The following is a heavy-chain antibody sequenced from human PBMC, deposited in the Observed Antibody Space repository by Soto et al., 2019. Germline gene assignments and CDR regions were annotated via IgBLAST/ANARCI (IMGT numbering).Heavy chain of an antibody. J-gene: IGHJ1*01. CDR2: IIPILGIA. V-gene: IGHV1-69*02. CDR3: LRVGLASLGSLH. CDR1: GGTFSSYT. D-gene: IGHD6-13*01. Sequence: QVQLVQSGAEVKKPGSSVKVSCKASGGTFSSYTISWVRQAPGQGLEWMGRIIPILGIANYAQKFQGRVTITADKSTSTAYMELSSLRSEDTAVYYCLRVGLASLGSLHWGQGTLVTVSS.